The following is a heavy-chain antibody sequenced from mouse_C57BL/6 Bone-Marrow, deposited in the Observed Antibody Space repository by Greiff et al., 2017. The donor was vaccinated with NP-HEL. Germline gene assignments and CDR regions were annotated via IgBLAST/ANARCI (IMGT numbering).Heavy chain of an antibody. CDR2: IDPENGDT. CDR3: TTNYYDYVSY. J-gene: IGHJ2*01. CDR1: GFNIKDDY. D-gene: IGHD2-4*01. V-gene: IGHV14-4*01. Sequence: EVQLQQSGAELVRPGASVKLSCTASGFNIKDDYMHWVKQRPEQGLEWIGWIDPENGDTEYASKFQGKATITADTTSKTAYLQLSSLTSEDTAVYYCTTNYYDYVSYWGQGTTLTVSS.